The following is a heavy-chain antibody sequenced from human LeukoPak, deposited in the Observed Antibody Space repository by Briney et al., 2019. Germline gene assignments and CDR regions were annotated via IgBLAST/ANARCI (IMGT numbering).Heavy chain of an antibody. Sequence: SETLSLTCTVSGGSISSSSYYWGWIRQPPGKGLEWIGSFYYSGSTYYNPSLKSRVTISVDTSKHQFSLKLSSVTAADTAVYYCARGVVIAPHTFDYWGQGTLVTVSS. V-gene: IGHV4-39*07. J-gene: IGHJ4*02. CDR1: GGSISSSSYY. CDR2: FYYSGST. D-gene: IGHD2-21*01. CDR3: ARGVVIAPHTFDY.